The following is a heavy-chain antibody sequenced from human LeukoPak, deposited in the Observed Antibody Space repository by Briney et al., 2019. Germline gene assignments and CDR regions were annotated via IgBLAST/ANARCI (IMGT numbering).Heavy chain of an antibody. CDR2: ISWNSGSI. D-gene: IGHD6-13*01. J-gene: IGHJ4*02. CDR1: GFTFDDYA. Sequence: GGSLRLSCAASGFTFDDYAMHWVRQAPGKGLEWVSGISWNSGSIGYADSVKGRFTISRDNAKNSLYLQMNSLRAEDTALYYCAAQLPTGYSSSWKKVPFGYWGQGTLVTVSS. V-gene: IGHV3-9*01. CDR3: AAQLPTGYSSSWKKVPFGY.